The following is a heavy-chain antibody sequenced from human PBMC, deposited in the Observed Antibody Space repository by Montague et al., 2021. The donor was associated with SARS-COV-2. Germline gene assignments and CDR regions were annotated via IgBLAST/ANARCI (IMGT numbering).Heavy chain of an antibody. J-gene: IGHJ4*02. V-gene: IGHV3-9*01. Sequence: SLRLSCAASGFIFDDYAMHWVRQAPGKGLEWVSGISWNSGFLGYADSVKGRFTISRDNAKNSLYLQMNSLRVEDTALYYCAKDTISTSGWQTYFDYWGQGTLVTVSS. CDR3: AKDTISTSGWQTYFDY. D-gene: IGHD2/OR15-2a*01. CDR2: ISWNSGFL. CDR1: GFIFDDYA.